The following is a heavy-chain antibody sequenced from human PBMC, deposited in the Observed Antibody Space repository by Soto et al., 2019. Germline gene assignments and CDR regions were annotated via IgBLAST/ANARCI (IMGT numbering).Heavy chain of an antibody. CDR1: GFTFSSYS. V-gene: IGHV3-21*01. CDR3: ARIYDSSGYYVGPFDY. J-gene: IGHJ4*02. D-gene: IGHD3-22*01. CDR2: ISSSSSYI. Sequence: GGSLRLSCAASGFTFSSYSMNWVRQAPGKGLEWVSSISSSSSYIYYADSVKGRFTISRDNAKNSLYLQMNSLRAEDTAVYYCARIYDSSGYYVGPFDYWGQGTLVTVSS.